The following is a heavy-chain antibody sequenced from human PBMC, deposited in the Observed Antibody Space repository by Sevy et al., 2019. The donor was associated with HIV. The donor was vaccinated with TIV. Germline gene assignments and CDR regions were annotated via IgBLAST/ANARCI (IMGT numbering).Heavy chain of an antibody. J-gene: IGHJ6*02. V-gene: IGHV3-48*01. CDR2: ISSSSSTI. D-gene: IGHD4-17*01. Sequence: GGSLRLSCAASGFTFSSYSMNWVRQAPGKGLEWVSYISSSSSTIYYADSVKGRFTISRDNAKNSLYLQMNSLRAEDTAVYYCVKGPHPAVTTSYALDVWGQGTTVTVSS. CDR1: GFTFSSYS. CDR3: VKGPHPAVTTSYALDV.